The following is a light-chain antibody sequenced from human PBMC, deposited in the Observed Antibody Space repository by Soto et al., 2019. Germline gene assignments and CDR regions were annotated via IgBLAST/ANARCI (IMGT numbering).Light chain of an antibody. CDR2: ADS. CDR3: QQRNNWRDT. J-gene: IGKJ5*01. Sequence: EIVMTQSPATLSVSPVERATLSCMASQSVSSNLAWYQQKPGQAPRLLIYADSNRATGIPARFSGSGSGTDFTLTISSLEPEDFAVYYCQQRNNWRDTFGQGTRLEIK. CDR1: QSVSSN. V-gene: IGKV3-11*01.